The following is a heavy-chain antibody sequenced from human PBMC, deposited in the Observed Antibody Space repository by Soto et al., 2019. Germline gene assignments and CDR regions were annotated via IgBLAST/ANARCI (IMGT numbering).Heavy chain of an antibody. CDR2: ISAYNGDT. J-gene: IGHJ4*02. D-gene: IGHD2-8*01. V-gene: IGHV1-18*01. CDR3: ARSGAYCTSITCLFDSF. Sequence: QAQLVQSGGEVKKPGASVKVSCRASGYTFTSYGYAWVRQAPGQGPEWMGWISAYNGDTNYAQKLQDIVTLTTDTSTTTAHMELMNQGSDDAAVYYCARSGAYCTSITCLFDSFWCLGTLVTVSS. CDR1: GYTFTSYG.